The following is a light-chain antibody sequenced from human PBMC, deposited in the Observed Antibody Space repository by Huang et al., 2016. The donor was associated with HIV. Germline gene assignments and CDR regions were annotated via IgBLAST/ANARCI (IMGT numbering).Light chain of an antibody. CDR1: QGVSNN. CDR2: AAS. V-gene: IGKV3-15*01. CDR3: QQYNDWPRT. J-gene: IGKJ2*01. Sequence: EMVLTQSPDTLSVSPGERATLSCRASQGVSNNLAWYQQKPGQAPRLLIYAASSSVTGVPARFSGSGSETDFTLTIRSLQSEDVAVYFCQQYNDWPRTFGQGTNLEIK.